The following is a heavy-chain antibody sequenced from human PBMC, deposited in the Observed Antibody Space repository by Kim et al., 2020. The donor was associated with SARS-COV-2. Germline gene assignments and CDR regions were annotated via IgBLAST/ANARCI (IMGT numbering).Heavy chain of an antibody. J-gene: IGHJ4*02. V-gene: IGHV3-21*01. D-gene: IGHD3-10*01. CDR1: GFTFSKYS. CDR2: ISNSSTYI. Sequence: GGSLRLSCVASGFTFSKYSMNWVRKAPGKGLEWVSSISNSSTYIYYADSVKGRLTISRDNSENSLYLQLSSLRAEDTAVYYCTTGAIRGAPYWGRGTLVTVSS. CDR3: TTGAIRGAPY.